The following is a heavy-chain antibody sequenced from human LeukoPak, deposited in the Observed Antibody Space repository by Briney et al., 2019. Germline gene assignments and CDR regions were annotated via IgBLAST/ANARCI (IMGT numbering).Heavy chain of an antibody. V-gene: IGHV1-46*01. CDR1: GSTFTSYY. Sequence: ASVKLSCKASGSTFTSYYMHWVRQAPGQGLGWMGIINPSGGGTSYSQKVPGRVTMTRDTDTSTVYMELSGLRSEDTAVYYCARAGNRQPHYFDYWGQGTLVALSS. J-gene: IGHJ4*02. CDR3: ARAGNRQPHYFDY. CDR2: INPSGGGT. D-gene: IGHD2-2*01.